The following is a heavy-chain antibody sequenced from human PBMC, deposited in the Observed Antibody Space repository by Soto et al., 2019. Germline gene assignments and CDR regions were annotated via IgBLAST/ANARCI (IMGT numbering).Heavy chain of an antibody. Sequence: GGSLRLSCAASGFTFSNAWMSWVRQAPGKGLEWVGRIKSKTDGGTTDYAAPVKGRFTISRDDSKNTLYLQMNSLKTEDTAVYYCTTGITMVRGVMDVPNKTVTIDYCGQGPLGTVSS. CDR3: TTGITMVRGVMDVPNKTVTIDY. CDR1: GFTFSNAW. CDR2: IKSKTDGGTT. V-gene: IGHV3-15*01. J-gene: IGHJ4*02. D-gene: IGHD3-10*01.